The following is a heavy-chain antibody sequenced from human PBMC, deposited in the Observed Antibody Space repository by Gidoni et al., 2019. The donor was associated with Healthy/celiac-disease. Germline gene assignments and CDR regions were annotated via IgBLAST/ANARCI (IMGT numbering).Heavy chain of an antibody. D-gene: IGHD5-18*01. CDR3: ARAGGRYSYGYYYYYGMDV. V-gene: IGHV4-4*07. Sequence: GRIYTSGSTNYHPSLKSRVTMSVDTSKNQFSLKLSSVTAADTAVYYCARAGGRYSYGYYYYYGMDVWGQGTTVTVSS. CDR2: IYTSGST. J-gene: IGHJ6*02.